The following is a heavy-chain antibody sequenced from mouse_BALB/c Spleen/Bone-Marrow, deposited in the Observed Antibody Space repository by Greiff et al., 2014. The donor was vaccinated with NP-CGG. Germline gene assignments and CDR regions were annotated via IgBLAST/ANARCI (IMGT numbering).Heavy chain of an antibody. D-gene: IGHD1-1*01. CDR2: IDPANGNT. Sequence: VQLKDSGAELVKPGASVKLSCTASGFNIKDTYMHWVKQRPEQGLEWIGRIDPANGNTKYDPKFQGKATTTADTSSNTAYLQLSSLTSEDTAVYYCASYYYGSSSFAYWGQGTLVTVSA. CDR3: ASYYYGSSSFAY. CDR1: GFNIKDTY. V-gene: IGHV14-3*02. J-gene: IGHJ3*01.